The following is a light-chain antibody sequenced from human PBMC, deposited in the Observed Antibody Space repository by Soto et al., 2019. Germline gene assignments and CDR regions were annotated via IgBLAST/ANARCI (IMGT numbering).Light chain of an antibody. V-gene: IGLV2-8*01. CDR3: SSYAGSNNFV. J-gene: IGLJ1*01. Sequence: QSALTQPPSASGFPGQSVTISCTGTSSDVGYYDYVSWYQQHPDKAPKLVIYEVTKRPSGVPDRVSASKSGNTASLTVSGLRAEDEADYYCSSYAGSNNFVFXSGTKVTVL. CDR1: SSDVGYYDY. CDR2: EVT.